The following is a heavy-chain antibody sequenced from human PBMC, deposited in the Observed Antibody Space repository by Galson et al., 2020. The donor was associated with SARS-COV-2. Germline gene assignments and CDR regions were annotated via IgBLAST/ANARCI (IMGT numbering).Heavy chain of an antibody. CDR1: GFTFSRHA. V-gene: IGHV3-64D*08. Sequence: GGSLRLSCSASGFTFSRHAMHCVRQAPGKGLEYVSTISSNGGSIYYADSVKGRFTISRDTSKNTLYLQMRSLRAADTAIYYCVKDLEVGAISDAFDIWGQGTMVTVSS. D-gene: IGHD1-26*01. J-gene: IGHJ3*02. CDR2: ISSNGGSI. CDR3: VKDLEVGAISDAFDI.